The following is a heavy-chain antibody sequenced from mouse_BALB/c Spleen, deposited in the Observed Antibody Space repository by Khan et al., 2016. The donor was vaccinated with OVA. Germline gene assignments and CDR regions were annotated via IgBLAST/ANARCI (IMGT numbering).Heavy chain of an antibody. Sequence: VQLQQSGAELAKPGASVKMSCTASGYTFTSYWMHWIKQRPGQGLEWIGYINLTSGYNDYNQKFKDKATLTADKSSSTAYMQLSSLTSDDSAVYYCARDRIDYWGQGTALTVSS. V-gene: IGHV1-7*01. J-gene: IGHJ2*01. CDR3: ARDRIDY. CDR1: GYTFTSYW. CDR2: INLTSGYN.